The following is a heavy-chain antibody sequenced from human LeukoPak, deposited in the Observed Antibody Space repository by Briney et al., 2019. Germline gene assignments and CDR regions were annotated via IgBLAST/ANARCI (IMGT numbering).Heavy chain of an antibody. D-gene: IGHD4-17*01. J-gene: IGHJ4*02. CDR2: IKQDGSEK. CDR3: ALLGLSDYGDFFDY. V-gene: IGHV3-7*01. Sequence: GGSLRLSCAASGFTLSTYWMSWVRQAPGKGLEWVANIKQDGSEKSYVDSVKGRFTISRDNAKNTLYLQMNSLRAEDTAVYYCALLGLSDYGDFFDYWGQGTLVTVSS. CDR1: GFTLSTYW.